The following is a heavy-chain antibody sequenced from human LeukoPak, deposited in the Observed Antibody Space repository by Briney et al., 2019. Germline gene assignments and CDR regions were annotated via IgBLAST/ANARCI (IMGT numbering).Heavy chain of an antibody. Sequence: ASVKVSCKASGYTFTSYGISWVRQAPGQGLEWMGWISAYNGKTNYAQKLQGRVTMTTATSTSTAYMELRSLRSDDTAVYYCARGQYDRGNYYYMDVWGKGTTVTVSS. CDR2: ISAYNGKT. J-gene: IGHJ6*03. CDR3: ARGQYDRGNYYYMDV. CDR1: GYTFTSYG. D-gene: IGHD3-22*01. V-gene: IGHV1-18*01.